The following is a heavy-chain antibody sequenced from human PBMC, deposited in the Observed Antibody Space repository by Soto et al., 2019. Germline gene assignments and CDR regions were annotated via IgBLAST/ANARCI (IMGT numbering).Heavy chain of an antibody. J-gene: IGHJ4*02. CDR2: ISGSGGST. V-gene: IGHV3-23*01. CDR1: GFTFSSYA. Sequence: EVQLLESGGGLVQPGGSLRLSCAASGFTFSSYAMSWVRQAPGKGLEWVSAISGSGGSTYYADSVKGRFTISRDNSKNTLYLQMNSLRAEDTAVYYCAKDRLGEIVVVPAAMTGPGSYWGQGTLVTVSS. D-gene: IGHD2-2*01. CDR3: AKDRLGEIVVVPAAMTGPGSY.